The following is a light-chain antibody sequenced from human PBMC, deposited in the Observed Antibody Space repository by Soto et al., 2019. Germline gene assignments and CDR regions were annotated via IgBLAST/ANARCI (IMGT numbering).Light chain of an antibody. Sequence: EIVMTQSPATLSVSPGERATLSCRASQSVSSNLAWYQQKPGQAPRLLIYGASTRATGIPARFRGSGSGTECPLTISSLQSEDFAVYYCQQYNNWPSLSLGGGTKVEIK. J-gene: IGKJ4*01. CDR3: QQYNNWPSLS. CDR2: GAS. V-gene: IGKV3-15*01. CDR1: QSVSSN.